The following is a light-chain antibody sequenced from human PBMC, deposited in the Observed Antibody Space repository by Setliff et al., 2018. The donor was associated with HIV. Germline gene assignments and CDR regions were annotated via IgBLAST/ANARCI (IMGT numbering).Light chain of an antibody. CDR1: SSDVGSYNL. Sequence: QSVLTQFASVSGSPGQSITISCTGTSSDVGSYNLVSWYQQHPGKAPKLMIYDVTKRPSGISHRFSGSKSGNTASLTISGLQAEDEAEYYCCSYAGSSTFVFGSGTKVTVL. J-gene: IGLJ1*01. CDR3: CSYAGSSTFV. CDR2: DVT. V-gene: IGLV2-23*02.